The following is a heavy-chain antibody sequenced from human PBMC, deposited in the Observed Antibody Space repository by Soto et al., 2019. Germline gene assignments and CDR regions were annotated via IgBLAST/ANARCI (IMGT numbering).Heavy chain of an antibody. CDR2: ISAYNGNT. CDR1: GYTFTSYG. D-gene: IGHD3-10*01. J-gene: IGHJ5*02. CDR3: ARSRITMVRGGPSNWFDP. V-gene: IGHV1-18*01. Sequence: ASVKVSCKASGYTFTSYGISWVRQAPGQGLEWMGWISAYNGNTNYAQKLQGRVTMTTDTSTSTAYMELRSLRSDDTAVYYCARSRITMVRGGPSNWFDPWGQGTLVTVS.